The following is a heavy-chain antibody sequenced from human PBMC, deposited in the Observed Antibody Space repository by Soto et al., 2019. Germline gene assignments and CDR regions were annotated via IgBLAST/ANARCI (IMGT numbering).Heavy chain of an antibody. V-gene: IGHV1-24*01. D-gene: IGHD2-15*01. CDR1: GYTLTEVS. Sequence: ASVKVSCKVSGYTLTEVSIYLVRQAPGKGLEWMGGFDPEDGETIYAQKFQGRVTMTEDTSTDTAYMELSSLRSEDTAVYYCATHPKRLPVAWGQGTLVTSPQ. CDR3: ATHPKRLPVA. J-gene: IGHJ5*02. CDR2: FDPEDGET.